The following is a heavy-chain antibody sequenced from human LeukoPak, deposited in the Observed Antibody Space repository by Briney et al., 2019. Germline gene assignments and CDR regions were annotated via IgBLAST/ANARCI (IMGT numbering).Heavy chain of an antibody. CDR1: GGSISSYY. J-gene: IGHJ1*01. Sequence: KPSETLSLTCTVSGGSISSYYWSWIRQPPGKGLEWIGYIYYSGSTNYNPSLKSRVTISVDTSKNQFSLKLSSVTAADTAVYYCAAVVYYYDSSGNSYAEYFQHWGQGTLVTVSS. V-gene: IGHV4-59*01. D-gene: IGHD3-22*01. CDR2: IYYSGST. CDR3: AAVVYYYDSSGNSYAEYFQH.